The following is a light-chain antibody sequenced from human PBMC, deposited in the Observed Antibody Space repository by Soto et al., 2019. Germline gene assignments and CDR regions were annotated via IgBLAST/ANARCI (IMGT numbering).Light chain of an antibody. J-gene: IGKJ1*01. V-gene: IGKV3-15*01. CDR1: QGVATT. CDR3: QHYNNWPPT. Sequence: EIVMTQSPASLSVSPGESVTLSGRASQGVATTLAWYRQQPGQAPSLLIYNAYIRASGVPARFSGSGPGTEFTLTISSLQSEDFAVYYCQHYNNWPPTFGQGTRWIS. CDR2: NAY.